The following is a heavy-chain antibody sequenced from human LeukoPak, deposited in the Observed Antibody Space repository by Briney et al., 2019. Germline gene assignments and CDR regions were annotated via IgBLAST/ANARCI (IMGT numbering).Heavy chain of an antibody. CDR1: GYTLTELS. J-gene: IGHJ3*02. V-gene: IGHV1-24*01. D-gene: IGHD3-22*01. Sequence: ASVKVSCKVSGYTLTELSMHWVRQAPGKGLEWMGGFDPGDGETIYAQKFQGRVTMTEDTSTDTAYMELSSLRSEDTAVYYCATTYYYDSSGYASDAFDIWGQGTMVTVSS. CDR2: FDPGDGET. CDR3: ATTYYYDSSGYASDAFDI.